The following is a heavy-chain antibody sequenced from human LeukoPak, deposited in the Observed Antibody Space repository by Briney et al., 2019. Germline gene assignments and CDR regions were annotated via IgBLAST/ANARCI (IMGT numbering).Heavy chain of an antibody. J-gene: IGHJ6*03. Sequence: SETLSLTCTVSGGSISSYYWSWIRQPAGKGLEWIGRIYTSGSTNYNPSLKSRVTISVDTSKNQFSLKLSSVTAADTAVYYCARGTVTGTYYYYYMDVWGKGTTVTVSS. D-gene: IGHD6-19*01. CDR2: IYTSGST. V-gene: IGHV4-4*07. CDR3: ARGTVTGTYYYYYMDV. CDR1: GGSISSYY.